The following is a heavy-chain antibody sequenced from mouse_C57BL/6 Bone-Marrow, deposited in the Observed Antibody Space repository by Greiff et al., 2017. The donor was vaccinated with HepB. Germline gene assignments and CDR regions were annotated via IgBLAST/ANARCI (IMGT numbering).Heavy chain of an antibody. V-gene: IGHV1-50*01. Sequence: QVQLQQPGAELVKPGASVKLSCKASGYTFTSYWMQWVKQRPGQGLEWIGEIDPSDSYTNYNQKFKGKATLTVDTSSSTAYMQLSSLTSEDSEVYYCAREGGTGSFAYWGQGTLVTVSA. D-gene: IGHD4-1*01. CDR2: IDPSDSYT. CDR1: GYTFTSYW. CDR3: AREGGTGSFAY. J-gene: IGHJ3*01.